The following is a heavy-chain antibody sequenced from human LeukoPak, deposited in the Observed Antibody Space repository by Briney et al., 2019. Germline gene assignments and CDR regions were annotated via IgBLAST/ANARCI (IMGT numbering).Heavy chain of an antibody. V-gene: IGHV4-59*12. CDR1: GGSISSYY. CDR3: ASRTWGSGSYYNVYYFDY. J-gene: IGHJ4*02. D-gene: IGHD3-10*01. Sequence: SETLSLTCAVSGGSISSYYWSWIRQPPGKGLEWIGYIYYSGSTNYNPSLKSRVTISVDTSKNQFSLKLSSVTAADTAVYYCASRTWGSGSYYNVYYFDYWGQGTLVTVSS. CDR2: IYYSGST.